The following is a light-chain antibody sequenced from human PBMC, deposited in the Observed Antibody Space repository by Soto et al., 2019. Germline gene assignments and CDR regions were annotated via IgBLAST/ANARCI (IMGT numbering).Light chain of an antibody. CDR3: QQYNNWPPWT. Sequence: ILVTQSPATLSVSPGERATLSCRASQSVSNNLAWYQQRPGQAPRLLIYDASTRATGIPARFSGSGSGTEFTLTISGLQSEDFVVYYCQQYNNWPPWTFGQGTKVEIK. J-gene: IGKJ1*01. CDR1: QSVSNN. V-gene: IGKV3-15*01. CDR2: DAS.